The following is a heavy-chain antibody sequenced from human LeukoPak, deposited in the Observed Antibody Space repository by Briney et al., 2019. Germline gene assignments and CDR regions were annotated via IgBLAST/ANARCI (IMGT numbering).Heavy chain of an antibody. J-gene: IGHJ2*01. CDR3: ARGASQWLSWYFDL. D-gene: IGHD6-19*01. CDR1: GFTLSYYG. Sequence: GGCLRLSCAASGFTLSYYGMHWVRQAPGTGPEWVDVPWYDGDSKYYAGSVKGRFTISRDNSGNTLYLQMNSLSAEDTAVYYCARGASQWLSWYFDLWGRGTLVTASS. V-gene: IGHV3-33*01. CDR2: PWYDGDSK.